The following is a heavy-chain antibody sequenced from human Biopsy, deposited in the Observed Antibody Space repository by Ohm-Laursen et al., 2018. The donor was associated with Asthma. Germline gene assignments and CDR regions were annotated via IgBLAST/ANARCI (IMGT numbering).Heavy chain of an antibody. V-gene: IGHV1-69*01. D-gene: IGHD5-12*01. CDR2: LIPVLGTP. CDR1: GDSFSNYA. Sequence: SSVKVSCKTSGDSFSNYAISWVRQAPGHGLEWMGGLIPVLGTPDHAQMFEGRVTITADESTSTAYMELSSLSSEDTAVYYCARGYSGSDRIVYYYSGLEVWGQGTTVTVSS. CDR3: ARGYSGSDRIVYYYSGLEV. J-gene: IGHJ6*02.